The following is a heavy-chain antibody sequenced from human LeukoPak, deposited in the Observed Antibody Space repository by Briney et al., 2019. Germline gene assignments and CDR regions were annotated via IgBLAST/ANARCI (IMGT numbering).Heavy chain of an antibody. J-gene: IGHJ4*02. V-gene: IGHV3-11*06. D-gene: IGHD6-19*01. CDR2: ISGSSTFT. CDR3: VRDQKPGWYPDY. CDR1: GFTFSDYY. Sequence: PGGSLRLSCAASGFTFSDYYMNWIRQAPGKGLEWVSYISGSSTFTNYADSVKGRFTISRDNAKNSLYLQMNSLSAEDTAVYYCVRDQKPGWYPDYWGQGTLVIVSS.